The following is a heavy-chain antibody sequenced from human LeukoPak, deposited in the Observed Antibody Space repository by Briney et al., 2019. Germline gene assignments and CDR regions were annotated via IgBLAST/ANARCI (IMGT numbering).Heavy chain of an antibody. CDR1: GYTFTDYY. J-gene: IGHJ4*02. D-gene: IGHD4-23*01. Sequence: GASVKVSCKASGYTFTDYYIHWVRQAPGQGLECMGWISPDGGVTNYAQKFQGRVTMTRDTSISTAYMELSRLTSDDTAVYYYARVGKGYSQYYFDYWGQGTLVTVSS. V-gene: IGHV1-2*02. CDR2: ISPDGGVT. CDR3: ARVGKGYSQYYFDY.